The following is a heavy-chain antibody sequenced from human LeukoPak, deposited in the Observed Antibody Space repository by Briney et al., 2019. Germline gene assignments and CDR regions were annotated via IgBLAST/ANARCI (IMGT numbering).Heavy chain of an antibody. V-gene: IGHV4-59*01. Sequence: PSETLSLTCTVSGGSISSDYWSWIRQPPGKGLEWVGYIYYSGSTNYNPSLKSRVTISVDTSKNQFSLKLSSVTAADTAVYYCARRIVATINYYYYYYMDVWGKGTTVTVSS. CDR1: GGSISSDY. CDR2: IYYSGST. J-gene: IGHJ6*03. CDR3: ARRIVATINYYYYYYMDV. D-gene: IGHD5-12*01.